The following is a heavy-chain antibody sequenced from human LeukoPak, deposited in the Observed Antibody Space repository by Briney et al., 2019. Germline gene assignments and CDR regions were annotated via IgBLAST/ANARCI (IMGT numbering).Heavy chain of an antibody. V-gene: IGHV4-4*07. CDR2: IYSSGST. CDR1: GGSISSYY. Sequence: SETLSLTCAVSGGSISSYYWNWIRQPAGKGLEWIGRIYSSGSTNYNPSLTSRVTMSVDTSKNQFSLKLSSVTAADTAVYYCARRDALGWYFDYWGQGTLVTVSS. J-gene: IGHJ4*02. CDR3: ARRDALGWYFDY. D-gene: IGHD5-24*01.